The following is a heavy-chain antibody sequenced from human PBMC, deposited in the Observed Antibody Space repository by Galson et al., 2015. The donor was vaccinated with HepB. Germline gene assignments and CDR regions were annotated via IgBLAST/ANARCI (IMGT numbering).Heavy chain of an antibody. CDR2: INPNSGGT. CDR3: SRDRYPDYSSSFDFDY. V-gene: IGHV1-2*02. J-gene: IGHJ4*02. D-gene: IGHD4-11*01. CDR1: GYTFTGYY. Sequence: SVKVSCKASGYTFTGYYMHWVRQAPGQGLEWMGLINPNSGGTNYAQRFQGRVNMTRDTSISTAYMDLSSLTSDDTAVYYCSRDRYPDYSSSFDFDYWGQGTLITVSS.